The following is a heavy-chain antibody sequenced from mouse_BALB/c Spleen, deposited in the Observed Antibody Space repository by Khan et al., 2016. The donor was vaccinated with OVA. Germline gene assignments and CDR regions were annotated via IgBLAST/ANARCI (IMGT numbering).Heavy chain of an antibody. CDR1: GYMFSSYW. D-gene: IGHD1-1*01. V-gene: IGHV1-7*01. CDR2: INPSSGYS. Sequence: QVQLQQSGAELAKPGASVKMSCKASGYMFSSYWMNWVKQRPGQGLEWIGYINPSSGYSEYNQKFKDKATLTADKSSSTAYMQLSSLKSEDSAVYYCARSGYGSLAYWGQGTLVTVSA. J-gene: IGHJ3*01. CDR3: ARSGYGSLAY.